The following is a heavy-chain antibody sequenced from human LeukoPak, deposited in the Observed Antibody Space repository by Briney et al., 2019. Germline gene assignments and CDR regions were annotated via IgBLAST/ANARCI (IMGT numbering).Heavy chain of an antibody. J-gene: IGHJ4*02. D-gene: IGHD1-1*01. CDR2: ISGSATST. Sequence: SGGYLRLSCAASGFTFSSYAMSWVRQAPGKGLEWVSAISGSATSTSYADSVKGRFTISRDNSKNTLYLQMNSLRAEDTAIYYCAKNVESDYWGQGTLVTVSS. CDR1: GFTFSSYA. V-gene: IGHV3-23*01. CDR3: AKNVESDY.